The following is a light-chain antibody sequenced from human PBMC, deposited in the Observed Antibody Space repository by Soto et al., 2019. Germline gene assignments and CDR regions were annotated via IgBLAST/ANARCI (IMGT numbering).Light chain of an antibody. CDR2: VVS. Sequence: IRKSAGAPCALPCESVPPSCRSRQDLHIYLSWYHQNPVHAPTRLIYVVSAMAPGVPARFSGAGSGTEFTLTIRSLQSADFGVYYCQQYATWPRTFGQGTK. V-gene: IGKV3-15*01. CDR3: QQYATWPRT. J-gene: IGKJ2*01. CDR1: QDLHIY.